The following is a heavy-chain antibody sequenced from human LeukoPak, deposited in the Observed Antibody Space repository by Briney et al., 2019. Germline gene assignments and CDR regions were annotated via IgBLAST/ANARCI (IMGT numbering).Heavy chain of an antibody. CDR2: IYHSGST. J-gene: IGHJ4*02. D-gene: IGHD6-13*01. CDR1: GGSISSYF. CDR3: ARRGPYSGSWFDY. Sequence: SETLSLTCTVSGGSISSYFWSWIRQPPGKGLEWIGYIYHSGSTKYNASLKSRVTISVDTSKNQFSQKLTSVTAADTAVYYCARRGPYSGSWFDYWGQGTLVTVSS. V-gene: IGHV4-59*01.